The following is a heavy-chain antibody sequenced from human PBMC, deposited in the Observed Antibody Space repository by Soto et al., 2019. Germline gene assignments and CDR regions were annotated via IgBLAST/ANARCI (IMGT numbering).Heavy chain of an antibody. CDR1: GYTFTDSH. CDR3: ERDPPRYFTSSPEGAGL. D-gene: IGHD2-21*01. J-gene: IGHJ4*02. Sequence: QVQLVQSGTEVKKPGASVKVSCKASGYTFTDSHIHWVRQASGQGLEWLGWINPKTGDTNYPQKFQGRSTMTRDTSMSTAYMELTNLTSDDTAVYYCERDPPRYFTSSPEGAGLWGQGTLVTVSS. CDR2: INPKTGDT. V-gene: IGHV1-2*02.